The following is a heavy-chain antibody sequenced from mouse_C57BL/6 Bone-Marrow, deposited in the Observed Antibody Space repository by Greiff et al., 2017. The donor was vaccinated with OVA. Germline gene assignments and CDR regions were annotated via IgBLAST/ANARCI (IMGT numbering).Heavy chain of an antibody. D-gene: IGHD2-1*01. CDR3: ARWVYGNRAY. CDR1: GYTFTSYW. V-gene: IGHV1-55*01. J-gene: IGHJ3*01. CDR2: IYPGSGST. Sequence: VQLHQPGAELVKPGASVKMSCKASGYTFTSYWITWVKQRPGQGLEWIGDIYPGSGSTNYNEKFKSKATLTVDTSSTTAYMQLSSLTSEDSAVYYCARWVYGNRAYWGQGTLVTVSA.